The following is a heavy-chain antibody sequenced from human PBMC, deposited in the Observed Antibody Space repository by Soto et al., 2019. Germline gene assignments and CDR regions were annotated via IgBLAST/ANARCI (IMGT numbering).Heavy chain of an antibody. Sequence: PSETLSLTYTVSGGSISSSSYYWGWIRQPPGKGLEWIGSIFYSGSTYYNPSLKSRVTISVDTTKNQFSLKLSSVTAEDTAVYYCARHLTYCSAGSCYSDFPYYGMDVWGQGTTVTVSS. CDR1: GGSISSSSYY. CDR2: IFYSGST. V-gene: IGHV4-39*01. J-gene: IGHJ6*02. D-gene: IGHD2-15*01. CDR3: ARHLTYCSAGSCYSDFPYYGMDV.